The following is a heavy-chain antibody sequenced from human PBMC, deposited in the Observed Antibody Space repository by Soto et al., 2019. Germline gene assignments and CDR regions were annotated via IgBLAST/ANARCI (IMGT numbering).Heavy chain of an antibody. Sequence: EVQVLESGGGLVQTGGSLRLSCADAGFTVSNYDMSWVRQAPGKGLEWVSTISGSGDNTDYVDSVKGRFTISRDYSKYTLYLQRSSLRAEDTVVYYCAKDPLSVSPYFDYWCQGTLVTVSS. CDR2: ISGSGDNT. V-gene: IGHV3-23*01. CDR3: AKDPLSVSPYFDY. CDR1: GFTVSNYD. D-gene: IGHD2-8*01. J-gene: IGHJ4*02.